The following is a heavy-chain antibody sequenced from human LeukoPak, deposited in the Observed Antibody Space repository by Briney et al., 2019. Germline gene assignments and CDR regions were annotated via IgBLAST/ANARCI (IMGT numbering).Heavy chain of an antibody. CDR3: ARDQEFGVPTFSY. Sequence: GGSLRLSCAASGFTFSSYWMSWVRQAPGKGLEWVAVISYDGSNKYYADSVKGRFTISRDNSKNTLYLQMNSLRAEDTAVYYCARDQEFGVPTFSYWGQGTLVTVSS. J-gene: IGHJ4*02. CDR2: ISYDGSNK. D-gene: IGHD2-2*01. V-gene: IGHV3-30*03. CDR1: GFTFSSYW.